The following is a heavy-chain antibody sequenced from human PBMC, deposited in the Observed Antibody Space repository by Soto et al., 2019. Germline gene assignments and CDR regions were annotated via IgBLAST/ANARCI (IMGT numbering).Heavy chain of an antibody. D-gene: IGHD1-1*01. CDR3: AHRRIWNVTHFDY. CDR2: IYWDDDK. Sequence: QITLKESGPTLVKPTQTLTLTCSFSGFSLNTSGVGVGWIRQPPGKALEWLALIYWDDDKRYSPSLKSRLTITKDTSKNQGVFIMTTMDPVDTATYYCAHRRIWNVTHFDYWGQGTLFTVAS. CDR1: GFSLNTSGVG. J-gene: IGHJ4*02. V-gene: IGHV2-5*02.